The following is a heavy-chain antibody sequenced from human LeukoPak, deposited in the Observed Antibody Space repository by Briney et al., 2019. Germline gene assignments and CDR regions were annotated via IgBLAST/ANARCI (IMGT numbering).Heavy chain of an antibody. CDR1: GYTFTGYY. CDR2: INPNSGGT. CDR3: ASEDSGSYLPDY. V-gene: IGHV1-2*02. D-gene: IGHD1-26*01. J-gene: IGHJ4*02. Sequence: ASVRVSCKASGYTFTGYYMHWVRQAPGEGLEWMGWINPNSGGTNYAQKFQGRVTMTRDTSISTAYMELSRLRSDDTAVYYCASEDSGSYLPDYWGQGTLVTVSS.